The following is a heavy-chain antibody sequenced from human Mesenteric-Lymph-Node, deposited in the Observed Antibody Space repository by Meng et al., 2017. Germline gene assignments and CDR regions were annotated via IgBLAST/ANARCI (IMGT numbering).Heavy chain of an antibody. V-gene: IGHV3-23*01. J-gene: IGHJ6*02. CDR1: GFTFSSYA. Sequence: GESLKISCAASGFTFSSYAMSWVRQAPGKGLEWVSAISGSGGSTYYADSVKGRFTISRDNSKNTLYLQMNSLRAEDTDVYYCAKDSRFPMTEAIAVAGDGFYGMDVWGQGTTVTVSS. D-gene: IGHD6-19*01. CDR3: AKDSRFPMTEAIAVAGDGFYGMDV. CDR2: ISGSGGST.